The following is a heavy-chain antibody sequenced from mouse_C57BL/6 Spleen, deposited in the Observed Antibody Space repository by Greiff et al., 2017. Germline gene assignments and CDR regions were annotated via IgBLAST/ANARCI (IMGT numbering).Heavy chain of an antibody. Sequence: QVQLKESGPELVKPGASVKISCKASGYSFTSYYIHWVKQRPGQGLEWIGWIYPGSGNTKYNEKFKGKATLTADTSFSTAYMQLSSLTSEDSAVYYCARQGYYGSSSYFDYWGQGTTLTVSS. CDR1: GYSFTSYY. D-gene: IGHD1-1*01. CDR3: ARQGYYGSSSYFDY. CDR2: IYPGSGNT. J-gene: IGHJ2*01. V-gene: IGHV1-66*01.